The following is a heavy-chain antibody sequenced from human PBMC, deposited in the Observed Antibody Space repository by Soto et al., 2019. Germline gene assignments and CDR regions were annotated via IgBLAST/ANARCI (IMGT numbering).Heavy chain of an antibody. CDR3: ARDRYYDSSGYPNWFDP. D-gene: IGHD3-22*01. V-gene: IGHV1-69*12. J-gene: IGHJ5*02. Sequence: QVQLVQSGAEVKKPGSSVKVSCKASGGTFSSYAISWVRQAPGQGLEWMGGIIPIFGTANYAQKFQGRVTITADESTSTAYMELSSLRSEDTAVYYGARDRYYDSSGYPNWFDPWGQGTLVTVSS. CDR1: GGTFSSYA. CDR2: IIPIFGTA.